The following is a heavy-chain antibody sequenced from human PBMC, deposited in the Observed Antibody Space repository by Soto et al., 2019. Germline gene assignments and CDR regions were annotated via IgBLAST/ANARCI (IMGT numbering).Heavy chain of an antibody. CDR3: ARGRLGWEHPLCYCCSVMAV. J-gene: IGHJ6*02. Sequence: GFDWSRILKKTGKGLEWIGEINHSGSTNYNPSLKSRVTISVDTSKNQFSLKLSSVTAADTAVYYCARGRLGWEHPLCYCCSVMAVLGHGSTV. CDR2: INHSGST. V-gene: IGHV4-34*01. CDR1: GFD. D-gene: IGHD1-26*01.